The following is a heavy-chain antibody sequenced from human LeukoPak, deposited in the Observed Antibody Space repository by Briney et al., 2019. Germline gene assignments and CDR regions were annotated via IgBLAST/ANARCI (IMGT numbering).Heavy chain of an antibody. D-gene: IGHD3-10*01. CDR2: INSDGSST. CDR3: ARGPRNYYGSGYYYYYMDV. J-gene: IGHJ6*03. Sequence: GGSLRLSCAASGFTFSSYWMHWVRQAPGKGLVWVSRINSDGSSTSYADSVKGRFTISRDNAKNTLYLQMNSLRAEDTAVYYCARGPRNYYGSGYYYYYMDVWGKGTTVTVSS. V-gene: IGHV3-74*01. CDR1: GFTFSSYW.